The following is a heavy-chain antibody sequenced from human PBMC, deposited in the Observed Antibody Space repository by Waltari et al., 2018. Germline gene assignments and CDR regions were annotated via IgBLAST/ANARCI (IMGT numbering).Heavy chain of an antibody. Sequence: EVQLVESGGGSVQPGGSLRLSCAASGFSLSRNWMSWVRQAPGKVLEWVASIKQDGSEEYYVDSVKGRFTISRDNAKNSLYLQMNNLRVEDTAIYYCARAYHWGQGTLVTVSS. CDR3: ARAYH. CDR2: IKQDGSEE. V-gene: IGHV3-7*02. CDR1: GFSLSRNW. J-gene: IGHJ5*02.